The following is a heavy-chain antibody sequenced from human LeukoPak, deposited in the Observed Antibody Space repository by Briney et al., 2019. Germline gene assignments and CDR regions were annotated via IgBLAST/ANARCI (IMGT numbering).Heavy chain of an antibody. J-gene: IGHJ4*02. CDR1: GGSISSYY. Sequence: SETLSLTCTVSGGSISSYYWSWIRQPPGKGLEWIGYIYYSGSTNYNPSLKSRVTISVDTSKNQFSLKLSSVTAADTAVYYCARRADYFDYRGQGTLVTVSS. V-gene: IGHV4-59*08. CDR2: IYYSGST. CDR3: ARRADYFDY.